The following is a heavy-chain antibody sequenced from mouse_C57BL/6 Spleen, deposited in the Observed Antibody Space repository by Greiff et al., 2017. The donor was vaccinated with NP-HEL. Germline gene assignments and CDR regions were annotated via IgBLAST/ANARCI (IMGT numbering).Heavy chain of an antibody. CDR2: IYPSDSET. J-gene: IGHJ2*01. D-gene: IGHD2-3*01. CDR1: GYTFTSYW. CDR3: ASLYDGYYGY. Sequence: VQLQQPGAELVRPGSSLKLSCKASGYTFTSYWMDWVKQRPGQGLEWIGNIYPSDSETHYNQKFKDKATLTVDKSSSTAYMQLSSLTSEDSAVYYCASLYDGYYGYWGQGTTLTVSS. V-gene: IGHV1-61*01.